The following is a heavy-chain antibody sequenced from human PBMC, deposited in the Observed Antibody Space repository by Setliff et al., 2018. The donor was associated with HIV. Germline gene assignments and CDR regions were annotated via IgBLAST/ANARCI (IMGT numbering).Heavy chain of an antibody. CDR3: ARAVVFASGNFWFDP. Sequence: SETLSLTCTVSGGSIWSGSYYWTWIRQPAGKGLEWIGHITASGGATYNPSVKSRVSISLGSPSSEFSLRLTSVSATDTAVYYCARAVVFASGNFWFDPWGPGALVTVSS. J-gene: IGHJ5*02. D-gene: IGHD3-3*01. CDR1: GGSIWSGSYY. CDR2: ITASGGA. V-gene: IGHV4-61*09.